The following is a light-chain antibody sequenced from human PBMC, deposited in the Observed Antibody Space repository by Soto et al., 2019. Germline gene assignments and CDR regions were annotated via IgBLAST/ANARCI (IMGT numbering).Light chain of an antibody. CDR1: TSNIGNNY. CDR3: LTWDSSLNAGV. CDR2: DNN. Sequence: QSVLTQPPSVSAAPGQKVTISCSGITSNIGNNYVSWYQQLPGTAPKLLIYDNNKRPSGIPDRFSGSKSGTSATLGITGLQTGDEADYYCLTWDSSLNAGVFGTGTKVTVL. J-gene: IGLJ1*01. V-gene: IGLV1-51*01.